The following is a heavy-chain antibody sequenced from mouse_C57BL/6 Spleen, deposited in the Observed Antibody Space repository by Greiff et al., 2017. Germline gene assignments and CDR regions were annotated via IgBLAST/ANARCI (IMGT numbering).Heavy chain of an antibody. CDR2: INPNYGTT. D-gene: IGHD2-4*01. J-gene: IGHJ4*01. CDR3: ARALYDYNPAMDY. V-gene: IGHV1-39*01. CDR1: GYSFTDYN. Sequence: EVHLVESGPELVKPGASVKISCKASGYSFTDYNMNWVKQSNGKSLEWIGVINPNYGTTSYNQQFKGKATLTVDQSSSPAYMQLNSLTSEDSAVYYCARALYDYNPAMDYWGQGTSVTVSS.